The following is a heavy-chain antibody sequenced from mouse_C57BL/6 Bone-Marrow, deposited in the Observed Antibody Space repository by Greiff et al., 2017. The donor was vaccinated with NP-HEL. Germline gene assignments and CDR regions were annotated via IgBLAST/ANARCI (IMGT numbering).Heavy chain of an antibody. CDR3: ARHLRTDSYWYFDV. V-gene: IGHV5-6*01. CDR1: GFTFSSYG. J-gene: IGHJ1*03. Sequence: EVQRVESGGDLVKPGGSLKLSCAASGFTFSSYGMSWVRQTPDKRLEWVATISSGGSYTYYPDSVKGRFTISRDNAKNTLYLQMSSLKSEDTAMYYCARHLRTDSYWYFDVWGTGTTVTVSS. CDR2: ISSGGSYT. D-gene: IGHD4-1*01.